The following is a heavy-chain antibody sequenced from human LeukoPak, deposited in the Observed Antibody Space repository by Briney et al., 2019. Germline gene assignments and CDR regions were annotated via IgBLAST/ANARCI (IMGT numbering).Heavy chain of an antibody. CDR2: INHSGST. CDR1: GGSFSGYY. V-gene: IGHV4-34*01. Sequence: PSETLSLTCAVYGGSFSGYYWSWIRQPPGEGLEWIGEINHSGSTNYNPSLKSRFTISVDTSKNQFSLKVRSVTATDTTAYYCAREGHDFWSGSRGWFDPWGPGTLVTVSS. D-gene: IGHD3-3*01. J-gene: IGHJ5*02. CDR3: AREGHDFWSGSRGWFDP.